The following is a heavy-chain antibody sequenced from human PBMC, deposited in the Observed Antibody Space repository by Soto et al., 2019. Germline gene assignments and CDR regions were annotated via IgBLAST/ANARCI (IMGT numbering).Heavy chain of an antibody. V-gene: IGHV3-23*01. CDR1: GFTFSIYA. CDR3: AKGRGQKWNFDY. D-gene: IGHD3-10*01. J-gene: IGHJ4*02. Sequence: EVQLLESGGGSVQPGGSLRLACAASGFTFSIYAMHWVRRPPGKGLEWVSSISGSGGTAYYADSVKGRFSISRDSLVNTLYLQMNSLRAEDTAVYYCAKGRGQKWNFDYWGQGTLVTVSP. CDR2: ISGSGGTA.